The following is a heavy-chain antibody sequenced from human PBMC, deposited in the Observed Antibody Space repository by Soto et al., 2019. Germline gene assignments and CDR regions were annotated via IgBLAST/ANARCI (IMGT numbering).Heavy chain of an antibody. CDR2: IIPIFGTG. Sequence: SVKVSCKASGGTFSSYTISWVRQAPGQGLEWMGGIIPIFGTGNYAQKFQGRLTITADESTSTAYMELSSLRSEDTAVYYCARAKTSYYYDSSGFGGAFDIWGQGTMVTVSS. J-gene: IGHJ3*02. D-gene: IGHD3-22*01. V-gene: IGHV1-69*13. CDR3: ARAKTSYYYDSSGFGGAFDI. CDR1: GGTFSSYT.